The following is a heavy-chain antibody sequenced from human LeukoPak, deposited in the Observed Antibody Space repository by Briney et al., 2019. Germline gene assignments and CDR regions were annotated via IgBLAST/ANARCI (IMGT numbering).Heavy chain of an antibody. CDR2: ISSGSSAI. CDR3: ARAVYCSGGGCFWYFDL. J-gene: IGHJ2*01. Sequence: GGSLRLSCEASGFTFTTYSMTWVRQAPGKGLEWVSIISSGSSAIFSADALKGRFTISRDDAKNLLYLDMNSLRAEDTAVYYCARAVYCSGGGCFWYFDLWGRGTLVTVSS. D-gene: IGHD2-15*01. V-gene: IGHV3-21*01. CDR1: GFTFTTYS.